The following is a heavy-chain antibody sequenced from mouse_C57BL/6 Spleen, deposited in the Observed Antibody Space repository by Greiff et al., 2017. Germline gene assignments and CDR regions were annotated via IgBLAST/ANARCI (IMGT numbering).Heavy chain of an antibody. CDR3: ARQDYYGSSWEDY. Sequence: QVQLQQPGAELVKPGASVKLSCKASGYTFTSYWMQWVKQRPGQGLEWIGEIDPSDSYTNYNQKFKGKATLTVDTSSSTAYMQLSSLTSEDSAVYYGARQDYYGSSWEDYWGQGTTLTVSS. D-gene: IGHD1-1*01. V-gene: IGHV1-50*01. J-gene: IGHJ2*01. CDR2: IDPSDSYT. CDR1: GYTFTSYW.